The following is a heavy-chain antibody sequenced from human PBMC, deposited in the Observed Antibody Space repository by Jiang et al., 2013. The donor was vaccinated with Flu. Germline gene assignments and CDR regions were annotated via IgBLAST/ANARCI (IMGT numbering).Heavy chain of an antibody. CDR2: VRTSGAIR. CDR1: GFIFTNYA. Sequence: DLVQPGGSLRLSCAASGFIFTNYAMNWVRQAPGKGLEWLASVRTSGAIRHYADSVKGRFTISRDNSKGKVFLEMNSLRVDDTALYYCAKSDRFCTTTTCYTSFDYWGQGILVTVSS. V-gene: IGHV3-23*01. J-gene: IGHJ4*02. CDR3: AKSDRFCTTTTCYTSFDY. D-gene: IGHD2-2*02.